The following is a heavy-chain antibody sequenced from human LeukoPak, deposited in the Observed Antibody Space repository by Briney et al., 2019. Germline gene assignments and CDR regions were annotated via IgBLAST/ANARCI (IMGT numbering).Heavy chain of an antibody. CDR3: ARAKPRYCSGGSCYRPAVYYYGMDV. CDR1: GFTLSDYY. Sequence: PGGSLRLSCAASGFTLSDYYMSWIRQAPGKGLEWVSYISSSGSTIYYADSVKGRFTISRDNAKNSLYLQMNSLRAEDTAVYYCARAKPRYCSGGSCYRPAVYYYGMDVWGQGTTVTVSS. V-gene: IGHV3-11*01. J-gene: IGHJ6*02. CDR2: ISSSGSTI. D-gene: IGHD2-15*01.